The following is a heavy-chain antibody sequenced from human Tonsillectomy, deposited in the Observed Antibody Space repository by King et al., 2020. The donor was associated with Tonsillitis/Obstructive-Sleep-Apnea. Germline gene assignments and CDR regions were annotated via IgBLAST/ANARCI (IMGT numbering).Heavy chain of an antibody. CDR2: IYWDDDK. J-gene: IGHJ4*02. CDR1: GFSLSTSGVG. CDR3: AHVVVAATNFDS. V-gene: IGHV2-5*02. Sequence: TLKESGPTLVKPTQTLTLTCTFSGFSLSTSGVGVGWIRQPPGKALEWLALIYWDDDKRYSPSLETRLTITKDTPKNQVDLTMTNMEPVDTATYYCAHVVVAATNFDSWGQGTLGPVSS. D-gene: IGHD2-15*01.